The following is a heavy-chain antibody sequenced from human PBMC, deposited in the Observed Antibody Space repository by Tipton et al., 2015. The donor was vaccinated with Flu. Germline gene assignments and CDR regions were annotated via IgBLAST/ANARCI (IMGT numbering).Heavy chain of an antibody. J-gene: IGHJ4*02. Sequence: SLRLSCAASGFTVSSNYMSWVRQAPGKGLEWVSVIYSGWSTYYADSVKGRFTISRDNSKNTLYLQMNSLRAEDTAVYYCARGPRGGNGYYDYWGQGTLVTVSS. CDR2: IYSGWST. CDR3: ARGPRGGNGYYDY. CDR1: GFTVSSNY. V-gene: IGHV3-53*01. D-gene: IGHD3-16*01.